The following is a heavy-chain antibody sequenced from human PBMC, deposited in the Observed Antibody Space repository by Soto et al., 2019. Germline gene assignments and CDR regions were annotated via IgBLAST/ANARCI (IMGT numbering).Heavy chain of an antibody. Sequence: GGSLRLSCAASGFTFRSYWMSWVRQAPGKGLEWVANIKQDGSEKYYVDSVKGRFTISRDNAKNSLYLQMNSLRAEDTAVYYCASHPESSSAAGYYYYYMDVWGIGTTVTVSS. CDR3: ASHPESSSAAGYYYYYMDV. D-gene: IGHD6-6*01. CDR2: IKQDGSEK. V-gene: IGHV3-7*01. J-gene: IGHJ6*03. CDR1: GFTFRSYW.